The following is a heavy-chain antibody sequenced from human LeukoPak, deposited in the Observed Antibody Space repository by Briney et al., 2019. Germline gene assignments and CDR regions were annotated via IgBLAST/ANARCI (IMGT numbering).Heavy chain of an antibody. CDR3: ARQLGSSSWYWFDP. CDR2: IYPGDSDT. Sequence: HGESLQISCKGSGSIFTSYWIGWVRQLPGKGLEWMGIIYPGDSDTRYSPSFQGQVTISADKSISTAYLQWSSLKASDTAMYYCARQLGSSSWYWFDPWGQGTLVTVSS. D-gene: IGHD6-13*01. J-gene: IGHJ5*02. CDR1: GSIFTSYW. V-gene: IGHV5-51*01.